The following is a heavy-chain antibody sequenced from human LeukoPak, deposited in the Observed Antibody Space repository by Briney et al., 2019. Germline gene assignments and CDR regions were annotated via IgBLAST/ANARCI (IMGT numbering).Heavy chain of an antibody. CDR3: AKDQSHYDSSGFQH. CDR1: GFTFSSYG. V-gene: IGHV3-23*01. CDR2: ISGSGGST. Sequence: PGGSLRLSCAASGFTFSSYGMSWVRQAPGKGLEWVSAISGSGGSTYYADSVKGRFTISRDNSKNTLYLQMNSLRAEDTAVYYCAKDQSHYDSSGFQHWGQGTLVTVSS. D-gene: IGHD3-22*01. J-gene: IGHJ1*01.